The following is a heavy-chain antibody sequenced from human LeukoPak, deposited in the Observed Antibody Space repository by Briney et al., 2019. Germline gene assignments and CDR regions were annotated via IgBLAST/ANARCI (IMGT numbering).Heavy chain of an antibody. CDR3: ARHGGYCRSTTCYSIGSFDY. CDR2: VHYSGST. J-gene: IGHJ4*02. V-gene: IGHV4-39*01. Sequence: SETLSLTCTVSGGSISSSSHFWSWLRQPPGKGLEWVGTVHYSGSTYYNSSLKSRVTISVDTSKKQFSLKLRSVTVADTAVYYCARHGGYCRSTTCYSIGSFDYWGQGILVTASS. D-gene: IGHD2-2*01. CDR1: GGSISSSSHF.